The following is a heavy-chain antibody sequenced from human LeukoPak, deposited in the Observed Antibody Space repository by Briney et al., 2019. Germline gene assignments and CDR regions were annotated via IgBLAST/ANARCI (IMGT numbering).Heavy chain of an antibody. Sequence: GGSLRLSCAASGFTFSSYGMHWVRQAPGKGLEWVAFIRYDGSNKYYADSVKGRFTISRDNSKNTLYLQMNSLRAEDAAVYYCAKEIGRVRGDRGYYFDYWGQGTLVTVSS. J-gene: IGHJ4*02. CDR1: GFTFSSYG. CDR2: IRYDGSNK. V-gene: IGHV3-30*02. D-gene: IGHD3-10*01. CDR3: AKEIGRVRGDRGYYFDY.